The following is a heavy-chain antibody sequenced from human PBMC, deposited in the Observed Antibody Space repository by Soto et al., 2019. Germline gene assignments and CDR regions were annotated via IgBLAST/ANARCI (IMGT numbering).Heavy chain of an antibody. J-gene: IGHJ3*02. D-gene: IGHD2-21*02. V-gene: IGHV1-69*06. CDR1: GGTFSSYA. Sequence: QVQLVQSGAEVKEPGSSVKVSCKASGGTFSSYAISWVRQAPGQGLEWMGGIIPIFGTANYAQKFQGRVTITADKSTSTAYMELSSLRSEDTAVYYCASVLAYCGGDCYSDAFDIWGQGTMVTVSS. CDR2: IIPIFGTA. CDR3: ASVLAYCGGDCYSDAFDI.